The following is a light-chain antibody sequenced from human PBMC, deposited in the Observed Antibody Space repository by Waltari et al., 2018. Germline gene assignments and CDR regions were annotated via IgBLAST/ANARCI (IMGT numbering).Light chain of an antibody. CDR3: CSYAGSYTFAV. CDR1: SSDVGGYNY. CDR2: DVS. Sequence: QSALTQPRSVSGSPGQSVTISCTGTSSDVGGYNYVSWYQQHPGKAPKLMIYDVSKRPSGVPDRCSGSKSGNTASLTISGLQAEDEADYACCSYAGSYTFAVFGGGTKLTVL. J-gene: IGLJ3*02. V-gene: IGLV2-11*01.